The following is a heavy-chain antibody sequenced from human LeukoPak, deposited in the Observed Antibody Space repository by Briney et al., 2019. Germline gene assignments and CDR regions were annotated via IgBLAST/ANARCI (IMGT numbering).Heavy chain of an antibody. CDR1: GYTFTSYD. CDR2: ISAYNGNT. J-gene: IGHJ3*02. V-gene: IGHV1-18*01. Sequence: ASVKVSCKASGYTFTSYDINWVRQATGQGLEWMGWISAYNGNTNYAQKLQGRVTMTTDTSTSTAYMELRSLRSDDTAVYYCARVSRADAFDIWGQGTMVTVSS. CDR3: ARVSRADAFDI.